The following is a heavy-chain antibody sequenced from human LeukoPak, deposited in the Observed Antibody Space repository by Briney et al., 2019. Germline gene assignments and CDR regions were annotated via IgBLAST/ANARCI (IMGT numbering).Heavy chain of an antibody. V-gene: IGHV3-23*01. Sequence: SGGSLRLSCAASGFTFSDYVISWVRQAPGKGLEWVSSISGSGGTTYYADSVKGRFTISRDNSKNILYLQMNSLRAEDTALYYCAKMRSFRVRPSFDYWGQGTLVTVSS. CDR3: AKMRSFRVRPSFDY. CDR2: ISGSGGTT. D-gene: IGHD2-21*01. J-gene: IGHJ4*02. CDR1: GFTFSDYV.